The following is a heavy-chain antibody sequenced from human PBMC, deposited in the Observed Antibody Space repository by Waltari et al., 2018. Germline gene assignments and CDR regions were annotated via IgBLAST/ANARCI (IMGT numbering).Heavy chain of an antibody. D-gene: IGHD6-19*01. J-gene: IGHJ4*02. V-gene: IGHV3-23*01. CDR1: EFTFTSYA. CDR3: AKDPAGTYYFEY. CDR2: RSGSGGNT. Sequence: VQPLESGGGLVQPGGYLRLHWSASEFTFTSYAMNWGHQAPGKGLEWVSTRSGSGGNTYYADSVKGRFTISRDNSKNTLYLQMNSLRAEDTAVYYCAKDPAGTYYFEYWGQGTLVTVSS.